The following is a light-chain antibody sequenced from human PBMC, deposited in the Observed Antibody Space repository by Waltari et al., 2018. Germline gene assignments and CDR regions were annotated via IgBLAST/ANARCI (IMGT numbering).Light chain of an antibody. CDR2: DDS. CDR1: NIGSKS. J-gene: IGLJ2*01. CDR3: QVWDGSTDVV. Sequence: SYVLTQPPSVSVAPGQTARVTCGGNNIGSKSVHWYQQRPGQAPILVLYDDSDRHSGIPDRFSGSNSGNTATLTISRVEAGDEADYYCQVWDGSTDVVFGGGTKLTVL. V-gene: IGLV3-21*02.